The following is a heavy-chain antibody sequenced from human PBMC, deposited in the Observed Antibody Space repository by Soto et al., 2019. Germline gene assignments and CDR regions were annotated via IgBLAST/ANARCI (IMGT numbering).Heavy chain of an antibody. CDR1: GGSFSGNY. J-gene: IGHJ4*02. V-gene: IGHV4-34*01. CDR2: INHSGSN. D-gene: IGHD3-3*01. CDR3: ARGNPESAFFDY. Sequence: SETLSLTCAVYGGSFSGNYWTWIRQPPGKGLEWIAEINHSGSNNYNPSLRNRVTISVDTAKSQFSLRLGSVTAADTAVYYCARGNPESAFFDYWGQGTLVTVSS.